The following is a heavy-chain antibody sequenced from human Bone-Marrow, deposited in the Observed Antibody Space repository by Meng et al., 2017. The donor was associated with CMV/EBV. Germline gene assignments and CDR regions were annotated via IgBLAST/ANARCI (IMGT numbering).Heavy chain of an antibody. J-gene: IGHJ5*02. D-gene: IGHD6-19*01. CDR2: IKQDGSEN. Sequence: GGSLRLSCAASGFTFSSYWMSGVRQAPGKGLEWVANIKQDGSENHYVDSVKGRFTISRDNAKNALYLQMNSLRAEDTAVYYCASNSGRLSRFDPWGQGTLVTVSS. CDR1: GFTFSSYW. CDR3: ASNSGRLSRFDP. V-gene: IGHV3-7*01.